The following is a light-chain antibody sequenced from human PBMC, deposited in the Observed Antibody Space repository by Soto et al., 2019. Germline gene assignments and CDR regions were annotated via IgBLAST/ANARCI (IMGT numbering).Light chain of an antibody. CDR1: SSDVGGYNY. V-gene: IGLV2-14*01. Sequence: QSALTQPPSASGSPGQSVAISCTGTSSDVGGYNYVSWYQHHPGKAPKVMIYEVTNRPSGVSDRFSGSKSGNTASLTISGLQAEDEADYYCCSYTSSRTYVFGTGTKLTVL. J-gene: IGLJ1*01. CDR2: EVT. CDR3: CSYTSSRTYV.